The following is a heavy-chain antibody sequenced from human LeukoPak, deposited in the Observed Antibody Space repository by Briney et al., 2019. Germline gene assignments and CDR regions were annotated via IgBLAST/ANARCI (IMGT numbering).Heavy chain of an antibody. CDR3: AREGADSQLGAAFDS. CDR2: MYYSVPP. Sequence: SETLSLTCTVSGGSISSNYWSWIWQPPRKGLALIGYMYYSVPPNYNPSLKSRVTISVDTTTNQFSLKMSSVTAADTDVYYCAREGADSQLGAAFDSWDQGTMVTVSS. D-gene: IGHD6-13*01. V-gene: IGHV4-59*01. CDR1: GGSISSNY. J-gene: IGHJ3*02.